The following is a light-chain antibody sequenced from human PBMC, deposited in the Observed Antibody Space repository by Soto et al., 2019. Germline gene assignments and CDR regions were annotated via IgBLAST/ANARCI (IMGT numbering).Light chain of an antibody. J-gene: IGKJ2*02. Sequence: DIQLTQSPSSLSASVGDRVTITCRASQSISNYVNWYQQKPGKAPKLLIFAASSLHSGVPSRFICSRSGPEFTRTISSLQPEDFATYYCQHSYSIPRTFGQGTNLEIK. CDR3: QHSYSIPRT. CDR1: QSISNY. V-gene: IGKV1-39*01. CDR2: AAS.